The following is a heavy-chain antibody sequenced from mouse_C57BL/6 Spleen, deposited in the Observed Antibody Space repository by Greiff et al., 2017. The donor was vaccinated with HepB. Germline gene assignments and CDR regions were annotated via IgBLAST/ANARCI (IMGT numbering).Heavy chain of an antibody. CDR1: GYTFTSYW. CDR2: IHPNSGST. CDR3: ASHYYGSSPAWFAY. V-gene: IGHV1-64*01. J-gene: IGHJ3*01. D-gene: IGHD1-1*01. Sequence: QVQLKQPGAELVKPGASVKLSCKASGYTFTSYWMHWVKQRPGQGLEWIGMIHPNSGSTNYNEKFKSKATLTVDKSSSTAYMQLSSLTSEDSAVYYCASHYYGSSPAWFAYWGQGTLVTVSA.